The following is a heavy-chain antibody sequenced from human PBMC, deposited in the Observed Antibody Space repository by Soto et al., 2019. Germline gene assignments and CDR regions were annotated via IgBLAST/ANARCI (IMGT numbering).Heavy chain of an antibody. D-gene: IGHD6-13*01. CDR1: EFSFSSYA. CDR3: ATYSSPFDS. Sequence: EVQLMESGGGLVQPGGSLRLSCAASEFSFSSYALNWVRQAPGKGLEWVSAIIATGTTTYYADSVKGRFTISRDYSKRPLFLQMDSRSPEDTAVYYCATYSSPFDSWGQGTMVTVSS. CDR2: IIATGTTT. V-gene: IGHV3-23*01. J-gene: IGHJ4*02.